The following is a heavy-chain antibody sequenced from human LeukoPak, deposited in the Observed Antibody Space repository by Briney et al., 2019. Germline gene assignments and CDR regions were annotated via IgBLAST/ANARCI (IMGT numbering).Heavy chain of an antibody. CDR3: ARSTPKISSPDY. CDR1: GGSISSSNW. J-gene: IGHJ4*02. D-gene: IGHD6-6*01. V-gene: IGHV4-4*02. CDR2: IYHSGST. Sequence: SETLSLTCAVSGGSISSSNWWSWVRPPPGKGLEWIGEIYHSGSTNYNPSLKSRVTISVDKSKNQFSLKLSSVTAADTAVYYCARSTPKISSPDYWGQGTLVTVSS.